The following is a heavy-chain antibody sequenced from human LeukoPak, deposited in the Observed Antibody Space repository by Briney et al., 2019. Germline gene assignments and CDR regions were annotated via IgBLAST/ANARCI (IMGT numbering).Heavy chain of an antibody. J-gene: IGHJ4*02. Sequence: AASVKVSCKASGGTFSSYAISWVRQAPGQGLEWMGGIIPIFGTANYAQKFQGRVTITADESTSTAYMELSSLRSEDTAVYYCATGPRGGDVYCSSTSCIDYWGQGTLVTVSS. CDR3: ATGPRGGDVYCSSTSCIDY. D-gene: IGHD2-2*01. CDR2: IIPIFGTA. CDR1: GGTFSSYA. V-gene: IGHV1-69*13.